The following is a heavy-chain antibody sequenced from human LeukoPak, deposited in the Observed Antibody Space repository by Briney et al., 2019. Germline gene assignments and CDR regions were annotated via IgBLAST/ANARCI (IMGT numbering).Heavy chain of an antibody. CDR2: IRSKAYGGKT. J-gene: IGHJ4*02. V-gene: IGHV3-49*04. CDR3: TSRGPPLDY. D-gene: IGHD6-25*01. CDR1: GFTFGDYA. Sequence: GGSLRLSCTASGFTFGDYAMSWVRQAPGKGLEWVGFIRSKAYGGKTEYAASVKGRFTISRDDSKSIAYLQMNSLKTEDTAVYYCTSRGPPLDYWGQGTLVTVSS.